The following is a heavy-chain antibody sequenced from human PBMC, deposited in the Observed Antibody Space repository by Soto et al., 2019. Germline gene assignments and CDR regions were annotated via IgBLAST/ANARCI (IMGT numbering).Heavy chain of an antibody. Sequence: QMNLVESGGGVVQPGRSLRLSCAASGFVFSDYGMHWVRQAPGKGLEWVALITNDGNNEYYRESVKGRFSISRRRSTNTVDRLMNSLRPEDTGVYYCAKEGPGGGRHFYYAMDVWGQGTTVTVSS. V-gene: IGHV3-30*18. CDR3: AKEGPGGGRHFYYAMDV. J-gene: IGHJ6*02. D-gene: IGHD1-26*01. CDR1: GFVFSDYG. CDR2: ITNDGNNE.